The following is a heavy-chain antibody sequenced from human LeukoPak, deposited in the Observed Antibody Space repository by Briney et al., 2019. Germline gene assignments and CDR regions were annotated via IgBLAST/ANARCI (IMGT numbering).Heavy chain of an antibody. CDR2: IYYSGST. CDR3: ARDPSRGITMVRGVPYNWFDP. J-gene: IGHJ5*02. D-gene: IGHD3-10*01. Sequence: PSETLSLTCTVSGGSISSGSYYWGWIRQPPGKGLEWIGSIYYSGSTYCNPSLKSRVTISVDTSKNQFSLKLSSVTAADTAVYYCARDPSRGITMVRGVPYNWFDPWGQGTLVTVSS. CDR1: GGSISSGSYY. V-gene: IGHV4-39*07.